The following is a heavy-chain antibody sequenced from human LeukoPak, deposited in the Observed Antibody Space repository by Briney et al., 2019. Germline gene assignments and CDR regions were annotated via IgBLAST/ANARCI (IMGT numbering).Heavy chain of an antibody. CDR1: GGSISSYY. CDR3: ARWRPSYGYY. J-gene: IGHJ4*02. CDR2: IYYSGST. V-gene: IGHV4-59*08. D-gene: IGHD5-18*01. Sequence: SETLSLTCTVSGGSISSYYWNWIRQPPGKGLEWIGYIYYSGSTNYNPSLKSRVTISVDTSKNQFSLKLSSVTAADTAVYYCARWRPSYGYYWGQGTLVTVSS.